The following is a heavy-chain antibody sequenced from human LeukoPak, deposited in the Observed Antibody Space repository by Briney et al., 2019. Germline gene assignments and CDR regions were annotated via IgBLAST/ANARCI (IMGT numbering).Heavy chain of an antibody. V-gene: IGHV1-18*01. J-gene: IGHJ6*03. CDR1: GYTFTSYG. D-gene: IGHD6-13*01. CDR2: ISAYNGNT. CDR3: ARGLISSSWYDGHYYYYMDV. Sequence: ASVKVSCKASGYTFTSYGISWVRQAPGQGLEWMGWISAYNGNTNYAQKLQGRVTMTTDTSTSTAYMELRSLRSDDTAVYYCARGLISSSWYDGHYYYYMDVWGKGTTVTVSS.